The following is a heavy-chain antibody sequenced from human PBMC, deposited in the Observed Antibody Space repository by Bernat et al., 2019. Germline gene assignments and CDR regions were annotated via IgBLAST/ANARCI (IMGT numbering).Heavy chain of an antibody. D-gene: IGHD7-27*01. CDR2: IYYSGST. V-gene: IGHV4-61*05. J-gene: IGHJ6*04. CDR3: ARHTNPGVVDV. CDR1: GGSISSSSYY. Sequence: QLQLQESGPGLVKPSETLSLTCTVSGGSISSSSYYWSWIRQPPGKGLEWIVYIYYSGSTNYNPSLKSRVTISVDTSKNQFSLKLSSVTAADTAVYYCARHTNPGVVDVWGKGTTVTVSS.